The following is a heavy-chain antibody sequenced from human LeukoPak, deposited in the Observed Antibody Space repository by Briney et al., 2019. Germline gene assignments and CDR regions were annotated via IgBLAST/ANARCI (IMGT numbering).Heavy chain of an antibody. Sequence: GGSLRLSCAASGFTFSKAWMSWVRQAPGKGLEWVSYISSSGNTISYADSVKGRFTISRDNAKNSLYLQVISLRAEDTAVYYCARGPSMAARYDAFDIWGQGTMVTVSS. D-gene: IGHD6-6*01. J-gene: IGHJ3*02. CDR1: GFTFSKAW. V-gene: IGHV3-11*04. CDR3: ARGPSMAARYDAFDI. CDR2: ISSSGNTI.